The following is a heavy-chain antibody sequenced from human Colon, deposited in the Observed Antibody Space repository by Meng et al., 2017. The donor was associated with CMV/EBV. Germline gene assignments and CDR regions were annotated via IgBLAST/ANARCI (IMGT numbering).Heavy chain of an antibody. CDR2: IKQDGSEK. V-gene: IGHV3-7*01. CDR3: ARDDDTYGLLPFDY. Sequence: GESLKISCAASGFTFSSYWMSWVRQAPGKGLEWVANIKQDGSEKYYVDSVKGRLTMSRDNAKNSLYLEMNSLRAEDTAVYYCARDDDTYGLLPFDYWGQGTLVTVSS. D-gene: IGHD5-18*01. J-gene: IGHJ4*02. CDR1: GFTFSSYW.